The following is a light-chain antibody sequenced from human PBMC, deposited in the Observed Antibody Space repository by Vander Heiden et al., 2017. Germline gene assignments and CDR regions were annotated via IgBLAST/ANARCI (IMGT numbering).Light chain of an antibody. CDR2: GKN. CDR3: NSRDSSGNHP. Sequence: SSELTQDPDVSVALGQTVRITCQGDSLRSYYASWYQQKPGQAPVLVIYGKNNRPSGIPDRFSGSSSGNTASLTITGAQAEDEADYYCNSRDSSGNHPFGGGTKLTVL. J-gene: IGLJ2*01. V-gene: IGLV3-19*01. CDR1: SLRSYY.